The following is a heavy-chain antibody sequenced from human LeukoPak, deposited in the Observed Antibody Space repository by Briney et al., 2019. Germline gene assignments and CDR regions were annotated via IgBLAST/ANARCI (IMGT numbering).Heavy chain of an antibody. Sequence: GGSLRLSCAASGFTFSSYAMSWVRQAPGKGLEWVSAISGSGGSTYYADSVKGRFTISRDNSENTLYLQMNSLRAEGTAVYYCAKDSEGASGWYVVGIDYWGQGTLVTVSS. D-gene: IGHD6-19*01. CDR3: AKDSEGASGWYVVGIDY. CDR1: GFTFSSYA. J-gene: IGHJ4*02. CDR2: ISGSGGST. V-gene: IGHV3-23*01.